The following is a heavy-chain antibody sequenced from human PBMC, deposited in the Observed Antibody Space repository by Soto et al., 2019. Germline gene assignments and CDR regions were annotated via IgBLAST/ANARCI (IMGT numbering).Heavy chain of an antibody. D-gene: IGHD2-2*01. Sequence: PGGSLRLSCAASGFTFSSYAMHWVRQAPGKGLEWVAVISYDGNNKYYADSVKGRFTISRDNSKNTLYLQMNSLRAEDTAVYHCAKEHCSSTSCYYPYGMDVWGQGTTVTVSS. CDR1: GFTFSSYA. CDR2: ISYDGNNK. CDR3: AKEHCSSTSCYYPYGMDV. V-gene: IGHV3-30-3*01. J-gene: IGHJ6*02.